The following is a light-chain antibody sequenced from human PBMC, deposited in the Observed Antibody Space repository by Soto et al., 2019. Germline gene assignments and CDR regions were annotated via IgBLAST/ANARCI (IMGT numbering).Light chain of an antibody. V-gene: IGKV1-5*01. J-gene: IGKJ1*01. CDR2: DAS. CDR1: RSISDW. Sequence: DIQMTQSPSTLSPSVGDSVTITCRASRSISDWLAWYRQKPGKAPKLLIFDASSLKSGVPSRFSGSGSGTEFTLTISGLQPDDVATYYCLQYSSHSWTFGQGTKVDTK. CDR3: LQYSSHSWT.